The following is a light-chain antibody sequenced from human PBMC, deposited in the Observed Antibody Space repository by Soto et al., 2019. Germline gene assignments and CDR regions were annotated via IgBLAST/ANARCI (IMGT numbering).Light chain of an antibody. CDR1: SSNIGNNY. V-gene: IGLV1-51*01. J-gene: IGLJ2*01. CDR3: GTWDSSLSAVV. Sequence: QSVLLQSPSVSAAPGQRVTISCSGRSSNIGNNYVSWYQQFPGTAPKLLIKENDKRPSEIPDRFSGSKSGTSATLGITGLQTGDEAIYYCGTWDSSLSAVVFGGGTKLTVL. CDR2: END.